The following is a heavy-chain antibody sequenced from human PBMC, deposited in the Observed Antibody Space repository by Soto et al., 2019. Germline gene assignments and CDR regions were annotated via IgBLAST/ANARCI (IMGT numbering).Heavy chain of an antibody. CDR1: GGSISSYY. D-gene: IGHD4-17*01. Sequence: SETLSLTCTVSGGSISSYYWSWIRQPPGKGLEWIGYIYYSGSTNYNPSLKSRVTISVDTSKNQFSLKLSSVTAADTAVYYCARLYGDYGWYFDYWGQGTLVTVSS. J-gene: IGHJ4*02. CDR3: ARLYGDYGWYFDY. CDR2: IYYSGST. V-gene: IGHV4-59*08.